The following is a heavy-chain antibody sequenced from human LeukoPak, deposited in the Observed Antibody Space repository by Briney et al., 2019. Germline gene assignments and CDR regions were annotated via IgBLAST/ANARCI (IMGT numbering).Heavy chain of an antibody. CDR3: ARSRYDSGTYAPEE. J-gene: IGHJ4*02. Sequence: PSETLSLTCSVSGGSVSSTTYYWGWIRQPPGKGLEWIGSISYGGGTYYNPSLKSRLTISVDTSKNQFSLELSSVTAADTAVYFCARSRYDSGTYAPEEWGQGTLVTVSS. V-gene: IGHV4-39*01. CDR2: ISYGGGT. D-gene: IGHD3-10*01. CDR1: GGSVSSTTYY.